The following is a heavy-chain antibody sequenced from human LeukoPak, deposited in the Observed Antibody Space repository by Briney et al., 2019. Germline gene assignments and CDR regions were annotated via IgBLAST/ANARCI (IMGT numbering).Heavy chain of an antibody. D-gene: IGHD6-13*01. CDR1: GFTFSSYS. CDR3: AKGKGSSRYPFTGFDY. V-gene: IGHV3-21*04. Sequence: GGSLRLSCAASGFTFSSYSMNWVRQAPGKGLEWVSSISSSSSYIYYADSVKGRFTISRDNAKNSLYLQMNSLRAEDTAVYYCAKGKGSSRYPFTGFDYWGQGTLVTVSS. J-gene: IGHJ4*02. CDR2: ISSSSSYI.